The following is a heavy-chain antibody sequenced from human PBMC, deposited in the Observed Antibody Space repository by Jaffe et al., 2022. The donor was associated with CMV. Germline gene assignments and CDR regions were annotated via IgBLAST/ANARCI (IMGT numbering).Heavy chain of an antibody. Sequence: QVQLVESGGGVVQPGRSLRLSCAASGFTFSSYGMHWVRQAPGKGLEWVAVIWYDGSNKYYADSVKGRFTISRDNSKNTLYLQMNSLRAEDTAVYYCARGGSPGSNSYYYYMDVWGKGTTVTVSS. CDR2: IWYDGSNK. D-gene: IGHD2-2*01. CDR1: GFTFSSYG. CDR3: ARGGSPGSNSYYYYMDV. J-gene: IGHJ6*03. V-gene: IGHV3-33*08.